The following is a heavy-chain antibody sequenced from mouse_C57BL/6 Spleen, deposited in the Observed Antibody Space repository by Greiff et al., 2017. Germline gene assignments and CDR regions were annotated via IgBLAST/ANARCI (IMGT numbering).Heavy chain of an antibody. D-gene: IGHD1-1*01. CDR3: ARRFITTVVPFDY. CDR2: ISSGGSYT. Sequence: EVKLEESGGDLVKPGGSLKLSCAASGFTFSSYGMSWVRQTPDKRLEWVATISSGGSYTYYPDSVKGRFTISRDNAKNTLYLQMSSLKSEDTAMYYCARRFITTVVPFDYWGQGTTLTVSS. CDR1: GFTFSSYG. J-gene: IGHJ2*01. V-gene: IGHV5-6*02.